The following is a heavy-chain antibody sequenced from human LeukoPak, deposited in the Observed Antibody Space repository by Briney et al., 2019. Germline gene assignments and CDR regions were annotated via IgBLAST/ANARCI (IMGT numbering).Heavy chain of an antibody. J-gene: IGHJ4*02. CDR1: GGSINIDY. CDR2: IYYSGST. CDR3: ARVTGYVIEDNFDY. Sequence: SETLSLTCTVSGGSINIDYLNWIRQPPGKGLEWIGYIYYSGSTNYNPSLKSRVTISVDTSKNQFSLKLRSVTAADTAVYYCARVTGYVIEDNFDYWGQGTLVTVSS. V-gene: IGHV4-59*01. D-gene: IGHD2-15*01.